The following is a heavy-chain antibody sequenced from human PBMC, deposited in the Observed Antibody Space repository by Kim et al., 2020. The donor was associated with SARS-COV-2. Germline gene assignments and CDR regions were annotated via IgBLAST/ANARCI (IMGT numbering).Heavy chain of an antibody. V-gene: IGHV3-33*01. J-gene: IGHJ6*02. CDR2: IWYDGSNK. CDR1: GFTFSSYG. CDR3: ARDLLGKITKGPADV. Sequence: GGSLRLSCAASGFTFSSYGMHWVRQAPGKGLEWVAVIWYDGSNKYYADSVKGRFTISRDNSKNTLYLQMNSLRAEDTAVYYCARDLLGKITKGPADVWGQGTTVTVSS. D-gene: IGHD3-10*01.